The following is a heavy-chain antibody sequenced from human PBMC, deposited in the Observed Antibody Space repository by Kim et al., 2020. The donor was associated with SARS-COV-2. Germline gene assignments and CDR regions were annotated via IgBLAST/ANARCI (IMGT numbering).Heavy chain of an antibody. Sequence: TLSLTCAVYGGSFSGYYWSWIRQPPGKGLEWIGEINHSGSTNYNPSLKSRVTISVDTSKNQFSLKLSSVTAADTAVYYCASAYYYDSSGYYPTVWGQGTLVTVSS. CDR2: INHSGST. CDR3: ASAYYYDSSGYYPTV. D-gene: IGHD3-22*01. V-gene: IGHV4-34*01. CDR1: GGSFSGYY. J-gene: IGHJ4*02.